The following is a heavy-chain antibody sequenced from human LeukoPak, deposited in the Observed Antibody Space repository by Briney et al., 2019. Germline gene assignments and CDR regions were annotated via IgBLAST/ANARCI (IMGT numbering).Heavy chain of an antibody. V-gene: IGHV3-48*03. CDR3: ARDGRGYSSSWSDY. Sequence: GGSLRLSCAASGFTFSSSEMNWVRQAPGKGLEWVSYISSSGSTIYYADSVKGRFTISRDNAKNSLYLQMNSLRAEDTAVYYCARDGRGYSSSWSDYWGQGTLVTVSS. CDR2: ISSSGSTI. CDR1: GFTFSSSE. J-gene: IGHJ4*02. D-gene: IGHD6-13*01.